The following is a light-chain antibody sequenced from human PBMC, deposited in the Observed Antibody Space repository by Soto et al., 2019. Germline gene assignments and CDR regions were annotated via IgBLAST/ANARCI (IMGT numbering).Light chain of an antibody. CDR2: EVT. J-gene: IGLJ1*01. CDR1: SSDVGGYNH. V-gene: IGLV2-8*01. CDR3: SSYATGNNYV. Sequence: QSVLTQPPSASGSPGQSVTMSCTGSSSDVGGYNHVSWYQQHPGKAPKVVIYEVTKRPSGVPDRFSSSKSGNTTSLTVSGLQAEDEADYYCSSYATGNNYVFGSGTKVTVL.